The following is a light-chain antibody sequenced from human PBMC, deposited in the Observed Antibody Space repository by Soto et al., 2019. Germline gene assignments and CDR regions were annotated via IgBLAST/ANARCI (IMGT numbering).Light chain of an antibody. CDR2: EGS. V-gene: IGLV2-23*01. J-gene: IGLJ2*01. CDR3: SSYAGSNILVV. Sequence: QSALTQPASVSGSPGQLITISCSGTSSDIGSYNLVSWYQQHPGKAPKVFIFEGSRLPSGVSSRFSGSKSGNTASLTISGLRPEDEADYYCSSYAGSNILVVFGGGTKLTVL. CDR1: SSDIGSYNL.